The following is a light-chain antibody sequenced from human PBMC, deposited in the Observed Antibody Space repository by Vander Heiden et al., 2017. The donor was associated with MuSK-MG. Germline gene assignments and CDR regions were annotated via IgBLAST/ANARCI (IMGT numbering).Light chain of an antibody. CDR3: QQYSTYPRT. J-gene: IGKJ1*01. V-gene: IGKV1-5*03. CDR1: QSISSW. CDR2: QAS. Sequence: DIQMTQSPSTLSTSVGDRVTITCRASQSISSWLAWYQQKPGKAPKLLIYQASSLESGVPSRFSGSGSWTEFTLTISSLQPDDFATYYCQQYSTYPRTFGHGTKVAIK.